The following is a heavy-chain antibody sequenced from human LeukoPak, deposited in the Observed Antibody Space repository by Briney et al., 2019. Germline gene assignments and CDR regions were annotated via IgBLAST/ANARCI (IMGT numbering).Heavy chain of an antibody. D-gene: IGHD6-13*01. CDR3: AKGTSPSSSWTFDY. Sequence: PGGSLRLSCAASGFTFSSYAMNWVRQAPGKGLQWVSALSGSGLSKYYADSVRGRFTISRDNSKNTLYLQMNSLRAEDTAIYYCAKGTSPSSSWTFDYWGQGTLVTVSS. V-gene: IGHV3-23*01. J-gene: IGHJ4*02. CDR1: GFTFSSYA. CDR2: LSGSGLSK.